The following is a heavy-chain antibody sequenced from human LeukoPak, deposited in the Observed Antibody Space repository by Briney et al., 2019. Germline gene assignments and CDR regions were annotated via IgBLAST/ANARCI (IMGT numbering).Heavy chain of an antibody. V-gene: IGHV1-46*01. CDR2: INPSGST. J-gene: IGHJ4*02. D-gene: IGHD3-9*01. CDR3: ARVGDLRYFDWSQQYYFDY. Sequence: GASVKVSCKASGYTFTNYYLHWLRQAPRQGPEWLGIINPSGSTNYAQKFEGRVTMTSDMSTSTVYMELNSLRSEDTAVYYCARVGDLRYFDWSQQYYFDYWGQGTLVTVSS. CDR1: GYTFTNYY.